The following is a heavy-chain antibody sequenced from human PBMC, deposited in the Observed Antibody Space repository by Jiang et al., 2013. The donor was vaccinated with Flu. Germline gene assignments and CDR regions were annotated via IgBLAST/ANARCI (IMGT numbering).Heavy chain of an antibody. CDR2: INHSGST. CDR1: GGSFSGYY. D-gene: IGHD3-16*01. V-gene: IGHV4-34*01. CDR3: ARQTLGDY. J-gene: IGHJ4*02. Sequence: LLKPSETLSLTCAVYGGSFSGYYWSWIRQPPGKGLEWIGEINHSGSTNYNPSLKSRVTISVDTSKNQFSLKLSSVTAADTAVYYCARQTLGDYWGQGTLVTVSS.